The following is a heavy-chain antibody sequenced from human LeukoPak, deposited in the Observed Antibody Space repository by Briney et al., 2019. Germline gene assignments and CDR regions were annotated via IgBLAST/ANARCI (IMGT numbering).Heavy chain of an antibody. Sequence: SVKVSCKASGGTFSSYAISWVRQAPGQGLEWMGGIIPIFGTANYARKFQGRVTITADESTSTAYMELSSLRSEDTAVYYCARDRSRVGSDAFDIWGQGTMVTVSS. CDR1: GGTFSSYA. J-gene: IGHJ3*02. D-gene: IGHD1-26*01. CDR2: IIPIFGTA. CDR3: ARDRSRVGSDAFDI. V-gene: IGHV1-69*13.